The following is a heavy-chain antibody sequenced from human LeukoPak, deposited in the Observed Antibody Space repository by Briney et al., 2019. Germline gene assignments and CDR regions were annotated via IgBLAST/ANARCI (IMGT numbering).Heavy chain of an antibody. Sequence: GGSLRLSCAASGFTFSTHTMYWVRHPPGKRLEWVSIIGSSGGGIHYADSVNGRFTISRDNSKNALYLQMNSLRVEDTAVYYCAIDPNWGTHSWGQGVLVTVSS. CDR3: AIDPNWGTHS. D-gene: IGHD7-27*01. J-gene: IGHJ4*02. V-gene: IGHV3-23*01. CDR1: GFTFSTHT. CDR2: IGSSGGGI.